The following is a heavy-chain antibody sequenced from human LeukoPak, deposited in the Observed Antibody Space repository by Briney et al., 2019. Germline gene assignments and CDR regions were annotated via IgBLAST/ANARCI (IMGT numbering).Heavy chain of an antibody. J-gene: IGHJ6*02. CDR2: ISYDGSNK. CDR1: GFTFSSYA. CDR3: ARDTTFYDILTGYYYYYGMDV. V-gene: IGHV3-30*04. Sequence: PGRSLRLSCAASGFTFSSYAMHWVRQAPGKGLEWVAVISYDGSNKYYADSVKGRFTISRDNSRNTLYPQMNSLRAEDTAVYYCARDTTFYDILTGYYYYYGMDVWGQGTTVTVSS. D-gene: IGHD3-9*01.